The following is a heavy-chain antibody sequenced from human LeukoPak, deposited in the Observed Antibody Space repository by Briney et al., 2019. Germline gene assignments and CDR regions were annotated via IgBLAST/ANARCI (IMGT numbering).Heavy chain of an antibody. D-gene: IGHD3-10*01. J-gene: IGHJ3*02. CDR1: GFTFSSYA. V-gene: IGHV3-30-3*01. CDR2: ISYDGSNK. CDR3: ASILLSGGYAFDI. Sequence: GGSLRLSCAASGFTFSSYAMHWVRQAPGKGLEWVAVISYDGSNKYYADSVKGRFTISRDNSKNSLYLQMNSLRAEDTAVYYCASILLSGGYAFDIWGQGTMVTVSS.